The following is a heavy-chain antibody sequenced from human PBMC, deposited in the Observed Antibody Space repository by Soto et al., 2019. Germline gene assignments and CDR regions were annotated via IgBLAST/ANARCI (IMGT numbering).Heavy chain of an antibody. Sequence: GGSLRLSCAASGFTFSSYAMSWVRQAPRGGVEWVSAIRGSGGSTYYADSVKGRVTISRDNSKNTLYLQMNSLRAEDTAVYYCAKGSIGALQWLSPYYFDYWGQGTLVTVSS. CDR3: AKGSIGALQWLSPYYFDY. J-gene: IGHJ4*02. CDR2: IRGSGGST. D-gene: IGHD6-19*01. V-gene: IGHV3-23*01. CDR1: GFTFSSYA.